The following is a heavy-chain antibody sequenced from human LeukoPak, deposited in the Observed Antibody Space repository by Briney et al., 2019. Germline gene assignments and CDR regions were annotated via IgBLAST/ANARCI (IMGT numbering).Heavy chain of an antibody. D-gene: IGHD3-10*01. Sequence: ASVKVSCKASGYTFINYDINWVRQATGQGPEWMGWMSPNSGNTGYAQNFQGRVTMTSDTSISTAYMELSSLRSEDTAVYYCAAELDRYGSGSYDWYFDLWGRGTLVTVSS. CDR2: MSPNSGNT. CDR3: AAELDRYGSGSYDWYFDL. J-gene: IGHJ2*01. V-gene: IGHV1-8*01. CDR1: GYTFINYD.